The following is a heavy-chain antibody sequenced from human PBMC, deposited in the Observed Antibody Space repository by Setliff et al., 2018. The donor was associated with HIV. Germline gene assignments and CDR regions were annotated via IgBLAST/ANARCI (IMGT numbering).Heavy chain of an antibody. J-gene: IGHJ4*02. CDR2: IHYNGRT. CDR1: GDSITNDDYY. V-gene: IGHV4-39*02. D-gene: IGHD6-13*01. Sequence: LSLTCTVSGDSITNDDYYWGWIRQPPGKGLEWIAIIHYNGRTYYDPSLKSRFTISRDNAKMYLHMNSLRAEDTAVYYCARDRRGSSRFYFDYWGQGTLVTVSS. CDR3: ARDRRGSSRFYFDY.